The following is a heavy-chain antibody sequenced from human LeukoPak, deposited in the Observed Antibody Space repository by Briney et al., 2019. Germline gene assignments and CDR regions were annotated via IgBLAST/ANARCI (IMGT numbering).Heavy chain of an antibody. CDR1: GFTFSSYT. J-gene: IGHJ6*03. D-gene: IGHD5-18*01. V-gene: IGHV3-21*01. CDR2: ISSTCTYI. CDR3: ARDTARGPLVFMDV. Sequence: GGSLRLSCAASGFTFSSYTMNWVRQAPGKGLEWVSSISSTCTYIYYADSLKGRFTISRDNAKNSLYLQMNSLRAEDTAVYYCARDTARGPLVFMDVWGKGTTVTASS.